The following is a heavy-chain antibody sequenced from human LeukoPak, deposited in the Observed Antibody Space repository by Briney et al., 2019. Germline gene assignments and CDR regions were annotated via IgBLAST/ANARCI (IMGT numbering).Heavy chain of an antibody. D-gene: IGHD3-22*01. CDR2: IIPIFGTA. Sequence: SVKVSCKASRGTFSSYAISWVRQAPGQGLEWMGGIIPIFGTANYAQKFQGRVTITADESTSTAYMELSSLRSEDTAVYYCARSGSYYYDSSGYYYLLTFDYWGQGTLVTVSS. CDR1: RGTFSSYA. CDR3: ARSGSYYYDSSGYYYLLTFDY. V-gene: IGHV1-69*13. J-gene: IGHJ4*02.